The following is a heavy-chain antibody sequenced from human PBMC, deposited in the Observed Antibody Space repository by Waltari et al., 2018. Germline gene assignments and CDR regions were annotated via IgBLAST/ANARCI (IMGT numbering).Heavy chain of an antibody. CDR1: GYSISSGYY. Sequence: QVQLQESGPGLVKPSETLSLTCGVSGYSISSGYYWGWIRQPPGKGLEWIGSIYHSGSNYYNPSLKSRVTISVDTSKNQFSLKLSSVTAADTAVYYGARHPDYGSGRFSYWGQGTLVTVSS. CDR2: IYHSGSN. V-gene: IGHV4-38-2*01. D-gene: IGHD3-10*01. J-gene: IGHJ4*02. CDR3: ARHPDYGSGRFSY.